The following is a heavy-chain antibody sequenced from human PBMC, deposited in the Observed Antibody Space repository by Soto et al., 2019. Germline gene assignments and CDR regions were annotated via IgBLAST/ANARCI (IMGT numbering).Heavy chain of an antibody. D-gene: IGHD2-21*02. CDR2: INIGSGNT. J-gene: IGHJ6*02. CDR1: GYAFSSYA. Sequence: QVQLVQSGAEEKKPGASVKVSCKASGYAFSSYAMHWVRQAPGQSLEWMGWINIGSGNTEYSQNFQDRITITRDTSASTVYMELSSLRSEDTAVYYCARDGGDCGYRLIYYYYIGMDVWGQGTTVSVSS. V-gene: IGHV1-3*05. CDR3: ARDGGDCGYRLIYYYYIGMDV.